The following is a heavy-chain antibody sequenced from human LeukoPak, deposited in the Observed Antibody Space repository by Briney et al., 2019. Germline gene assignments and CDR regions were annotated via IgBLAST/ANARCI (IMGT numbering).Heavy chain of an antibody. CDR3: AKGRLIY. J-gene: IGHJ4*02. CDR2: ISYDGSNE. Sequence: PGRSLRLSCAASGFTFSSYGMHWVRQAPGKGLEWVAVISYDGSNEYYADSVKGRFTISRDNSKNTLYLQMNSLRAEDTAVYYCAKGRLIYWGQGTLVTVSS. D-gene: IGHD6-19*01. V-gene: IGHV3-30*18. CDR1: GFTFSSYG.